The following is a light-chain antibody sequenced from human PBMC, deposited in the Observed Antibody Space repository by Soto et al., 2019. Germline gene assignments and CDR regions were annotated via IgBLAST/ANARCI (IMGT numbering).Light chain of an antibody. CDR1: QSVSTS. V-gene: IGKV3D-11*02. J-gene: IGKJ1*01. CDR2: DAS. Sequence: IVLTQSPVTLAVSPGERAVLSCRASQSVSTSLAWYQHKPGQAPRLFIYDASKRAPGIPARFSGSGPGTDFALTISSLGPEHFAVYYCQVRDVWPSFGQGTKVEIK. CDR3: QVRDVWPS.